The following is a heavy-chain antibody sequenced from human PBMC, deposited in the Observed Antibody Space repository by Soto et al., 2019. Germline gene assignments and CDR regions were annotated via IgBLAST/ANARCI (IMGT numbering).Heavy chain of an antibody. CDR3: ARGLFSGVRGVIPYYYYYGMDV. D-gene: IGHD3-10*01. J-gene: IGHJ6*02. CDR1: GGSFSGYY. Sequence: QVQLQQWGAGLLKPSETLSLTCAVYGGSFSGYYWSWIRQPPGKGLEWIGEINHSGSTNYNPSLKGRVTISVDTSKNQFSLKLSALTAADTAVYYCARGLFSGVRGVIPYYYYYGMDVWGQGTTVTVSS. CDR2: INHSGST. V-gene: IGHV4-34*01.